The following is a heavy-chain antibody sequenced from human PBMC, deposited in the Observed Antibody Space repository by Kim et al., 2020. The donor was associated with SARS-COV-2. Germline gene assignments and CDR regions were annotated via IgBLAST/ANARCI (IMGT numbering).Heavy chain of an antibody. CDR3: ARTVSAGSPISLFDY. CDR2: IYFSGST. V-gene: IGHV4-28*01. Sequence: SETLSLTCAVSGYSISSTNWWGWIRQPPGKGLEWIGYIYFSGSTYYNPSLKSRVTMSVDTSKNQFSLKLSSVTAVDTAVYYCARTVSAGSPISLFDYWGQGTLVTVSS. CDR1: GYSISSTNW. D-gene: IGHD3-9*01. J-gene: IGHJ4*02.